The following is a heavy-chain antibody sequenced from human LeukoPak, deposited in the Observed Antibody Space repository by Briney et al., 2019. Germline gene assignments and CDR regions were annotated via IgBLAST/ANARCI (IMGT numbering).Heavy chain of an antibody. V-gene: IGHV3-7*01. CDR3: ARDSAGNDY. J-gene: IGHJ4*02. D-gene: IGHD6-13*01. CDR1: GFTFSTYW. Sequence: GGSLRLSCAASGFTFSTYWMSWVRQAPGKGLEWVANIKQDGSEKYYVDSVKGRFTISRNNAKNSLYLQMNSLRAEDTAMYYCARDSAGNDYWGQGTLVTVSS. CDR2: IKQDGSEK.